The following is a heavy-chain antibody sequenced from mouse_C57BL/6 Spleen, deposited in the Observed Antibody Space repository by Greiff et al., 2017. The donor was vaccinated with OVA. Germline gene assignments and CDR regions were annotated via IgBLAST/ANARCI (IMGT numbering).Heavy chain of an antibody. Sequence: EVNVVESGGGLVQSGRSLRLSCATSGFTFSDFYMEWVRQAPGKGLEWIAASRNKANDYTTEYSASVKGRFIVSRDTSQSILYLPMNALRAEDTAIYYCARDAYYYGSSYWYFDVWGTGTTVTVSS. V-gene: IGHV7-1*01. CDR3: ARDAYYYGSSYWYFDV. J-gene: IGHJ1*03. CDR1: GFTFSDFY. D-gene: IGHD1-1*01. CDR2: SRNKANDYTT.